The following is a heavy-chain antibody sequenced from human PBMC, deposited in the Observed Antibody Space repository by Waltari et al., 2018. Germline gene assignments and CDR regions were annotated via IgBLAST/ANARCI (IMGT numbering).Heavy chain of an antibody. D-gene: IGHD6-19*01. CDR3: VAGSGWLPDY. Sequence: EVRLVESGGGLVQPGASLRLSCVDSGPAFRRFSLDWVRQAPGRGLEWVANIKGDGTEEDYVGSVRGRFTISRDNARNSLSLQMDSLRDDDTSVYYCVAGSGWLPDYWGQGTLVTVSS. CDR1: GPAFRRFS. J-gene: IGHJ4*02. CDR2: IKGDGTEE. V-gene: IGHV3-7*01.